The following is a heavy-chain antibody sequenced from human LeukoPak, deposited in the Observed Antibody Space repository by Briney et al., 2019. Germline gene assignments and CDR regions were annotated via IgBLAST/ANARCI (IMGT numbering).Heavy chain of an antibody. V-gene: IGHV1-24*01. D-gene: IGHD2-2*01. CDR1: GYTLTVLS. Sequence: ASVTVSSKVSGYTLTVLSMHWVRQAPGKGREWMGGFDPEDGETIYTQKFQGRVTMTEDTSTDTAYMELSSLRSEDTAVYYCATARIVVVPAAIRGWYMDVWGKGTTVTVSS. CDR3: ATARIVVVPAAIRGWYMDV. J-gene: IGHJ6*03. CDR2: FDPEDGET.